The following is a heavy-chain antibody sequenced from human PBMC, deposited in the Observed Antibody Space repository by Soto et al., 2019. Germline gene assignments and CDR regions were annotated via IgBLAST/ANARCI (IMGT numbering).Heavy chain of an antibody. CDR1: GGSISSYY. D-gene: IGHD6-19*01. V-gene: IGHV4-59*01. CDR3: ARDASVAGDQTFDY. CDR2: IYYSGST. Sequence: ASETLSLTCTVSGGSISSYYWSWIRQPPGKGLEWIGYIYYSGSTNYNPSLKSRVTISVDTSKNQFSLKLSSVTAADTAVYYCARDASVAGDQTFDYWGQGTLVTVSS. J-gene: IGHJ4*02.